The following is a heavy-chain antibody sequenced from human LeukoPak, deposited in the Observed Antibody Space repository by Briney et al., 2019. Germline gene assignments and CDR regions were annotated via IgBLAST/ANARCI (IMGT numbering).Heavy chain of an antibody. D-gene: IGHD4-17*01. CDR3: TTDDGDYDGWFDP. Sequence: NAGGSLRLSCAASGFTFSNAWMSWVRQAPGKGLEWVGGIKSKTDGGTTDYAAPVKGRFTISRDDSKNTLYLQMNSLKTEDTAVYYCTTDDGDYDGWFDPWGQGTLVTVSS. CDR1: GFTFSNAW. V-gene: IGHV3-15*01. CDR2: IKSKTDGGTT. J-gene: IGHJ5*02.